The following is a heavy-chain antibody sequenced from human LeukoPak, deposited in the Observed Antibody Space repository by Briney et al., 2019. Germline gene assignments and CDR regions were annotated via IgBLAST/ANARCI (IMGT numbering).Heavy chain of an antibody. V-gene: IGHV3-23*01. D-gene: IGHD2-2*01. CDR2: ISDSGSNT. Sequence: PGGSLRLSCAASGFTFSSCGMNWVRQAPGKGLEWVSGISDSGSNTYYADSVKGRFTISRDNAKNTLYLQMNSLRAEDTAVYYCARATGYCSSTSCYAEYYYYYGMDVWGQGTTVTVSS. CDR1: GFTFSSCG. CDR3: ARATGYCSSTSCYAEYYYYYGMDV. J-gene: IGHJ6*02.